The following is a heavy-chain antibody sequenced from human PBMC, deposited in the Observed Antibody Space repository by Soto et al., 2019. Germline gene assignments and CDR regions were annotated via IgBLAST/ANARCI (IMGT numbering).Heavy chain of an antibody. CDR2: INHSGST. CDR1: GGSFSGYY. D-gene: IGHD5-18*01. Sequence: KTSETLSLTCAVYGGSFSGYYWSWIRQPPGKGLEWIGEINHSGSTNYNPSLKSRVTISVDTSKNQFSLKLSSVTAADTAVYYCASSAAYSYGMRWGQGTLVTVSS. V-gene: IGHV4-34*01. CDR3: ASSAAYSYGMR. J-gene: IGHJ4*02.